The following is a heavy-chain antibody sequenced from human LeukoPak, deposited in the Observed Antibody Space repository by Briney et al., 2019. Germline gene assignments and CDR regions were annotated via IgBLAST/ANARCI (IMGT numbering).Heavy chain of an antibody. CDR2: IYPGDSDT. J-gene: IGHJ4*02. CDR1: GYSFTSYW. D-gene: IGHD6-13*01. Sequence: GESLQISCKGSGYSFTSYWIGWVRQMPGKGLEWMGIIYPGDSDTRYSPSFQGQVSISADKSINTAYLQWNSLKASDTAMYYCARHRSSSSKDNFDSWGQGTLVTVSS. CDR3: ARHRSSSSKDNFDS. V-gene: IGHV5-51*01.